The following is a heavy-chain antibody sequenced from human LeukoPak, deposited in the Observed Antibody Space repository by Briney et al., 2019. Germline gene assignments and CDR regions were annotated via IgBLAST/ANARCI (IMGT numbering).Heavy chain of an antibody. CDR3: ARGLYYYGSGSYSPDAFDI. Sequence: SQTLSLTCAISGDSVSSNSAAWNWIRRSPSGGLEWLGRTYYRSKWYNDYAVSVKSRITINPDTSKNQFSLQLNSVTPEDTAVYYCARGLYYYGSGSYSPDAFDIWGQGTMVTVPS. V-gene: IGHV6-1*01. CDR2: TYYRSKWYN. D-gene: IGHD3-10*01. J-gene: IGHJ3*02. CDR1: GDSVSSNSAA.